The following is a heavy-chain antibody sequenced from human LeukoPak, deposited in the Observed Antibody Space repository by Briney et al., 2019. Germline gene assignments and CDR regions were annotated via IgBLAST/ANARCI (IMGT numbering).Heavy chain of an antibody. J-gene: IGHJ4*02. D-gene: IGHD5-12*01. CDR3: ESSGYGDY. V-gene: IGHV4-34*01. Sequence: PSETLSLTCAVSGYSICSGYYWSWIRQPPGKGLEWIGEINHSGSTNYNPSLKSRVTISVDTSKNQFSLKLNSVTAADTAVYYCESSGYGDYWGQGTLVTVSS. CDR2: INHSGST. CDR1: GYSICSGYY.